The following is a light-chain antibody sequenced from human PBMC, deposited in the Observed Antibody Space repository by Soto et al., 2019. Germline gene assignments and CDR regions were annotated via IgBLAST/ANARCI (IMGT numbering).Light chain of an antibody. J-gene: IGKJ4*01. CDR3: QQRSNWPPA. CDR2: DAS. Sequence: EIVLTQSPATLSLSPGERANLSCRASQSVNSYLAWYQQKPCQGPRLLIYDASNRATGIPARFSGSGSGTDFTLTLSSLEPEDVAVYYCQQRSNWPPAFGGGTKVEIK. V-gene: IGKV3-11*01. CDR1: QSVNSY.